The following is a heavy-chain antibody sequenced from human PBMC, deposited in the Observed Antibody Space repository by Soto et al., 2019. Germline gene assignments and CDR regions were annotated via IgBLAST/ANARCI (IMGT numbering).Heavy chain of an antibody. CDR3: ARAIGPTLFDY. J-gene: IGHJ4*02. V-gene: IGHV3-13*04. D-gene: IGHD3-22*01. CDR2: IGTTGDT. Sequence: GSLRLSCTASGFTFSIYDMHWVRQGTGKGLEWVSAIGTTGDTYYAGSVKGRFTISRENAKNSLYLQMNSLRAGDTAIYFCARAIGPTLFDYWGQGT. CDR1: GFTFSIYD.